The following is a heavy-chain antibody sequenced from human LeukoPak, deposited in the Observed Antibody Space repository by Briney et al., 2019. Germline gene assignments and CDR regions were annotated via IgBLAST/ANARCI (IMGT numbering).Heavy chain of an antibody. CDR2: INPNSGGT. J-gene: IGHJ4*02. Sequence: RASVKVSCKASGYTFTSYGISWVRQAPGQGLEWMGWINPNSGGTNYAQKFQGRVTMTRDTSISTAYMELSRLRSDDTAVYYCARDRDSSGWLSSWGQGTLVTVSS. D-gene: IGHD6-19*01. CDR1: GYTFTSYG. CDR3: ARDRDSSGWLSS. V-gene: IGHV1-2*02.